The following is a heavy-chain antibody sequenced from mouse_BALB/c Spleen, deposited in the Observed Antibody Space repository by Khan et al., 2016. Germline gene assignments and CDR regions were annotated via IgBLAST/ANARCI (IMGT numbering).Heavy chain of an antibody. CDR2: ITSGGSYT. Sequence: EVELVESGGDLVKPGGSLKLSCAASGFTFSTYGMSWVRQTPDKRLEWVATITSGGSYTYYPDSVKGRFTISRDNDKNTLYLQMSSLKSEDTAMYYCARREPTTTVFAYWGQGTLVTVS. D-gene: IGHD2-12*01. CDR3: ARREPTTTVFAY. J-gene: IGHJ3*01. V-gene: IGHV5-6*01. CDR1: GFTFSTYG.